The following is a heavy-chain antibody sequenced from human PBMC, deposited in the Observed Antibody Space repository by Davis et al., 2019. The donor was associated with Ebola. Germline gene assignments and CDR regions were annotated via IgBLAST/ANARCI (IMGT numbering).Heavy chain of an antibody. V-gene: IGHV3-73*01. Sequence: GGSLRLSCAASGFTFSSYWMHWVRQASGKGLEWVGRIRSKANSYATAYAASVKGRFTISRDDSKNTAYLQMNSLKTEDTAVYYCTTTIFLSASDYWGQGTLVTVSS. CDR1: GFTFSSYW. CDR2: IRSKANSYAT. CDR3: TTTIFLSASDY. D-gene: IGHD2/OR15-2a*01. J-gene: IGHJ4*02.